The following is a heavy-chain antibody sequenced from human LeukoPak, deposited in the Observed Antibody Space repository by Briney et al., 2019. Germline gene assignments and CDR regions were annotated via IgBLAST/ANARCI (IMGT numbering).Heavy chain of an antibody. CDR3: ARESRVLIGDGYYLDS. CDR2: IYTGRST. J-gene: IGHJ4*02. Sequence: SETLSLTCTVSGGSISNYYWSWIRQPAGKGLEWIGRIYTGRSTNYNPSLKSRVTMSVDTSNNQFSLELTSVTAADTAVYYCARESRVLIGDGYYLDSWGSGTLVTVSS. CDR1: GGSISNYY. D-gene: IGHD3-3*01. V-gene: IGHV4-4*07.